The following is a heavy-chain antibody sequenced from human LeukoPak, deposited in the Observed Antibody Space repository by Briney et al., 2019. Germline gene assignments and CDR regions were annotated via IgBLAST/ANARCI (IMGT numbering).Heavy chain of an antibody. V-gene: IGHV3-66*01. CDR1: GFTVSSNY. D-gene: IGHD3-9*01. CDR2: IYSGGST. J-gene: IGHJ4*02. CDR3: ARALLAATLDY. Sequence: GGSLRLSCAASGFTVSSNYMSWVRQAPGKGLEWVSVIYSGGSTYYADSVKGRFTISRDNSKNTLYLQMNSLRVEDTAVYYCARALLAATLDYWGQGTLVTVSS.